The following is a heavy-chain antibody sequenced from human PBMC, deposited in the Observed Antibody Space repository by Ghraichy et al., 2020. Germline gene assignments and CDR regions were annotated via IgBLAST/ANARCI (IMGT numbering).Heavy chain of an antibody. CDR3: ARSGVWELRDFDI. Sequence: GGSLRLSCEASGFTFSNYWMTWVRQAPGKGLEWVATIKQDGGQKYYVDSVKGRFTISRDNAKNTLYLQMNTLRAEDTAVYYCARSGVWELRDFDIWGRGTMVAVSS. CDR1: GFTFSNYW. V-gene: IGHV3-7*01. D-gene: IGHD1-26*01. J-gene: IGHJ3*02. CDR2: IKQDGGQK.